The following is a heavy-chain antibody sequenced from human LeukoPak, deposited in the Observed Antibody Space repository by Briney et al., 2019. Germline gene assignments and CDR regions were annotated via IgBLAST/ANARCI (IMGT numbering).Heavy chain of an antibody. CDR1: GGSVSNNRVS. Sequence: SQTLSLTCAISGGSVSNNRVSWSWIRQSPSRGLEWLGRTYYKSKWFNDFAVSVTSRIIINEDTSRNQFPLQLSSVTPEDTAVYYCSREARYSSNYDWFDPWGQGTLVTVSS. J-gene: IGHJ5*02. CDR3: SREARYSSNYDWFDP. CDR2: TYYKSKWFN. V-gene: IGHV6-1*01. D-gene: IGHD1-7*01.